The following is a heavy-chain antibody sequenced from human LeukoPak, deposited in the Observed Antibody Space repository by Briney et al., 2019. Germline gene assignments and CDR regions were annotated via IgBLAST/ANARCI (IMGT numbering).Heavy chain of an antibody. Sequence: GGSLRLSCAASGFTFSSYAMSWVRHAPGKGLEWVSAISGSGGSTYYADSVKGRFTISRDNSKNTLYLQMNSLRAEDTAVYYCAKYYDILTGCFDYWGQGTLVTVSS. D-gene: IGHD3-9*01. V-gene: IGHV3-23*01. CDR1: GFTFSSYA. J-gene: IGHJ4*02. CDR3: AKYYDILTGCFDY. CDR2: ISGSGGST.